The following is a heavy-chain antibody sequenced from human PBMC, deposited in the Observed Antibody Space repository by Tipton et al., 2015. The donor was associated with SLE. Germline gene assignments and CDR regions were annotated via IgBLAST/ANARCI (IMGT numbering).Heavy chain of an antibody. D-gene: IGHD2-15*01. J-gene: IGHJ4*02. Sequence: SLRLSCAASGFTFSSYGMSWVRQAPGKGLAWVSAISGSGGSTYYADSVKGRFTISRDNSKNTLYLQMNSLRAEDTAVYYCASGGGGSYLVFDYWGQGTLVTVSS. V-gene: IGHV3-23*01. CDR3: ASGGGGSYLVFDY. CDR2: ISGSGGST. CDR1: GFTFSSYG.